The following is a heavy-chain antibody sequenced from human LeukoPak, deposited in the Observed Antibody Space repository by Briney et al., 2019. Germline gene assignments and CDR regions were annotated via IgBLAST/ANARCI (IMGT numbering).Heavy chain of an antibody. CDR1: GFTFDAYT. Sequence: PGGSLTLSCAASGFTFDAYTMHCVRQAPREGLEWVYFIRRDAGSTYYADSVKGQFTISRDNSKNSLYLQMNSLRAEDTAFYYCAKDFFPSGSPWFGFFQQWGQGTLVTVSS. D-gene: IGHD3-10*01. CDR3: AKDFFPSGSPWFGFFQQ. J-gene: IGHJ1*01. CDR2: IRRDAGST. V-gene: IGHV3-43*01.